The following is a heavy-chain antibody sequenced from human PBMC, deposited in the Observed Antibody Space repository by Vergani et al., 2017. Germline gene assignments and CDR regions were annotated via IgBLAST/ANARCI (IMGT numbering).Heavy chain of an antibody. D-gene: IGHD6-13*01. CDR2: VNHSGST. CDR1: GGSFSGYF. J-gene: IGHJ6*02. Sequence: QVPLQQWGAGLLKPSETLSLTCAVYGGSFSGYFWSWLRQPPGKGLEWIGEVNHSGSTIYNPSLKSRVTISVDTSKNQFSLKLSSVTAAVTAVYYCARGKLVPYYYCCVMDVWGQGTTVTVSS. CDR3: ARGKLVPYYYCCVMDV. V-gene: IGHV4-34*01.